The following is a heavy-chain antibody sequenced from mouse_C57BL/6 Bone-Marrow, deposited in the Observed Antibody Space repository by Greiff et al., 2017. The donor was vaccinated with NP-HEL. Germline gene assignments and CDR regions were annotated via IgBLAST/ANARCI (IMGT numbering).Heavy chain of an antibody. CDR3: ARSGTGY. V-gene: IGHV1-53*01. CDR2: INPSNGGT. Sequence: QVQLQQPGTELVKPGASGYTFTSYWMHWVKQRPGQGLEWIGNINPSNGGTNYNEKFKSKATLTVDKSSSTAYMQLSSLTSEDSAVYYCARSGTGYWGQGTTLTVSS. CDR1: GYTFTSYW. J-gene: IGHJ2*01. D-gene: IGHD4-1*01.